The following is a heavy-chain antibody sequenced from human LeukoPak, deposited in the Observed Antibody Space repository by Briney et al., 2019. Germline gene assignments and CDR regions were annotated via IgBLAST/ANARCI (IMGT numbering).Heavy chain of an antibody. CDR3: AKLVVVIGTTDYFDY. J-gene: IGHJ4*02. V-gene: IGHV3-66*01. Sequence: GGSLRLSCAASGFTFSSYWMSWVRQAPGKGLEWLSVIYSDGRTFYADSVKDRFIISRDNSRNTLYFQMNSLRAEDTAVYYCAKLVVVIGTTDYFDYWGQGTLVTVSS. D-gene: IGHD2-21*01. CDR2: IYSDGRT. CDR1: GFTFSSYW.